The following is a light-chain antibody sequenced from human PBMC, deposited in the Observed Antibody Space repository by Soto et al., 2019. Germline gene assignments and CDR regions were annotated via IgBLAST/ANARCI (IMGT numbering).Light chain of an antibody. CDR2: GNS. Sequence: QPVLTQPPSVSGAPGQRVTISCTGSSSNIGAGYDVHWYQQHPETAPKLLIYGNSKRPSGVPDRFSGSKSGTSASLAITGLQAEDEADYYCQSYDSSLSVLFGGGTKLTVL. J-gene: IGLJ2*01. CDR1: SSNIGAGYD. V-gene: IGLV1-40*01. CDR3: QSYDSSLSVL.